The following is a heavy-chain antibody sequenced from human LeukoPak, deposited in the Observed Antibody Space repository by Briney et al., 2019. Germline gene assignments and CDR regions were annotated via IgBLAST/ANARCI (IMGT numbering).Heavy chain of an antibody. D-gene: IGHD3-10*01. J-gene: IGHJ5*02. V-gene: IGHV4-34*01. CDR1: GGSFSGYY. Sequence: SETLSLTCAVYGGSFSGYYWSWIRQPPGKGLEWIGEINHSGSTNYNPSLKSRVTISVDTSKNQFSLKLSSVTAADTAVYYCARGQYLYGSGSYYKSWFDPWGQGILVTVSS. CDR3: ARGQYLYGSGSYYKSWFDP. CDR2: INHSGST.